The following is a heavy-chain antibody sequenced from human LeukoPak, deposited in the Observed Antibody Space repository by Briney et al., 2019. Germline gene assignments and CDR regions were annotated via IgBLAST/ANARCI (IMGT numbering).Heavy chain of an antibody. V-gene: IGHV1-69*01. CDR1: GGTFSSYA. Sequence: SVTVSCKASGGTFSSYAISWVRQAPGQGLEWMGGIIPIFGTANYAQKFQGRVTITADESTSTAYMELSSLRSEDTAVYYCAREYSSGWHGAFDYWGQGTLVTVSS. D-gene: IGHD6-19*01. CDR3: AREYSSGWHGAFDY. J-gene: IGHJ4*02. CDR2: IIPIFGTA.